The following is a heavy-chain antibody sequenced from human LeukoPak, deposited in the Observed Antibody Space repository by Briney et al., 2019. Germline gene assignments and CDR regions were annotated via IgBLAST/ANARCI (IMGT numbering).Heavy chain of an antibody. V-gene: IGHV3-21*01. J-gene: IGHJ4*02. CDR3: ARGDDYGDY. Sequence: SVKGRFTISRDNAKNSLYLQMNSLGAEDTAVYYCARGDDYGDYWGQGTLVTVSS.